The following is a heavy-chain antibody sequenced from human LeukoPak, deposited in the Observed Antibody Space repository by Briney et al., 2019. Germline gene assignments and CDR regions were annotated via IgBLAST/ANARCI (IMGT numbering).Heavy chain of an antibody. J-gene: IGHJ2*01. V-gene: IGHV3-15*01. D-gene: IGHD2-2*02. Sequence: GGPLRLSCAASGFTLSDARMNWVRQAPGKGLECVGRMSSKTDAGTTDYAAPVKGRFTISRDDSKNTLFLQMSSLKTEDTAVYYCTTVNTYPPRWGRGTLDPVSS. CDR3: TTVNTYPPR. CDR2: MSSKTDAGTT. CDR1: GFTLSDAR.